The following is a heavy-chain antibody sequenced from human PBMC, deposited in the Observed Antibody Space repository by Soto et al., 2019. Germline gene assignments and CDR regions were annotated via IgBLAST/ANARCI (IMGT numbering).Heavy chain of an antibody. J-gene: IGHJ4*02. CDR3: ARGITIFEVVLYYFDY. V-gene: IGHV1-8*02. Sequence: ASVKVSCKASGYTFTSYDINWVRQATGQGLEWMGWMNPNSGNTGYAQKFQGRVTMTRNTSISTAYMELSSLRSEDTAVYYCARGITIFEVVLYYFDYWGQGTLVTVSS. D-gene: IGHD3-3*01. CDR2: MNPNSGNT. CDR1: GYTFTSYD.